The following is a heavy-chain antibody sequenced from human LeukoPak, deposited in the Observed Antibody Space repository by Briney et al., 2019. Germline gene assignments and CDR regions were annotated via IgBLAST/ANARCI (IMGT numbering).Heavy chain of an antibody. CDR1: GYSFNIFG. D-gene: IGHD3-10*01. CDR3: ARYFGSGTPDY. J-gene: IGHJ4*02. CDR2: ISAYNGKT. Sequence: ASVKVSCKASGYSFNIFGMSWVRQAPGQGLEWMGWISAYNGKTHFAQKFQGRVTMTTDASTSTAYMKLSSLTSDDTAVYYCARYFGSGTPDYWGQGTLVTVSS. V-gene: IGHV1-18*01.